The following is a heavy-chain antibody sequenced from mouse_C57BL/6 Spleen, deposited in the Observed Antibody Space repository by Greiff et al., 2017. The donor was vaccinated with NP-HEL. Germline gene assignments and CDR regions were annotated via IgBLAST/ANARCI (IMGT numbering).Heavy chain of an antibody. CDR3: ASLYYYGSSHLDY. J-gene: IGHJ2*01. V-gene: IGHV3-6*01. CDR1: GYSITSGYY. CDR2: ISYDGSN. Sequence: VQLKESGPGLVKPSQSLSLTCSVTGYSITSGYYWNWIRQFPGNKLEWMGYISYDGSNNYNPSLKNRISITRDTSKNQFFLKLNSVTTEDTATYYCASLYYYGSSHLDYWGQGTTLTVSS. D-gene: IGHD1-1*01.